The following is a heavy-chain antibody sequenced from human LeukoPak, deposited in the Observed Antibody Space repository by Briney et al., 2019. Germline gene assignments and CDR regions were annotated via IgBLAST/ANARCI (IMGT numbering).Heavy chain of an antibody. Sequence: SETLSLTCAVYGGSFSGYYRSWIRQPPGKGLEWIGEINHSGSTNYNPSLKSRVTISVDTSKNQFSLKLSSVTAADTAVYYCARGYRGYCSSTSCSAPGYWGQGTLVTVSS. J-gene: IGHJ4*02. CDR2: INHSGST. CDR1: GGSFSGYY. V-gene: IGHV4-34*01. D-gene: IGHD2-2*01. CDR3: ARGYRGYCSSTSCSAPGY.